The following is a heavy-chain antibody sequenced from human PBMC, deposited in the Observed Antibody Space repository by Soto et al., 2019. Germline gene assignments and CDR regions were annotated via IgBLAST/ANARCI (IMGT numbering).Heavy chain of an antibody. Sequence: SETLSLTCTVSGGSISSSSYYWGWIRQPPGKGLEWIGSIYYSGSTYYNPSLKSRVTISVDTSKNQFSLKLSSVTAADTAVYYCATINWNDAQGYYYYYMDVWGKGTTVTVSS. J-gene: IGHJ6*03. V-gene: IGHV4-39*01. CDR2: IYYSGST. CDR1: GGSISSSSYY. CDR3: ATINWNDAQGYYYYYMDV. D-gene: IGHD1-1*01.